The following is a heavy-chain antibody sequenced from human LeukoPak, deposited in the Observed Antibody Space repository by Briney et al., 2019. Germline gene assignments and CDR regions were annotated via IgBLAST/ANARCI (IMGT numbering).Heavy chain of an antibody. J-gene: IGHJ4*02. CDR2: IKGDETAK. V-gene: IGHV3-7*01. CDR1: GFTFSTYW. Sequence: PGGSLRLSCAASGFTFSTYWMAWVRQAPGKGLEWVANIKGDETAKHQADSVKGRFTISRDNAQNSVYLQMSSLRGDDTAVYYCARDVGGSLDYWGQGTLVPVSS. D-gene: IGHD1-26*01. CDR3: ARDVGGSLDY.